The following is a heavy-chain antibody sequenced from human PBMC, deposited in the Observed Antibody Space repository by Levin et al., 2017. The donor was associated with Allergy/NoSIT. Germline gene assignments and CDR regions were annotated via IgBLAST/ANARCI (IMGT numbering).Heavy chain of an antibody. D-gene: IGHD2-2*01. J-gene: IGHJ4*02. CDR2: ISYDGSNK. Sequence: GGSLRLSCAASGFTFSSYGMHWVRQAPGKGLEWVAVISYDGSNKYYADSVKGRFTISRDNSKNTLYLQMNSLRAEDTAVYYCAKAMLKQGVVDYWGQGTLVTVSS. CDR1: GFTFSSYG. V-gene: IGHV3-30*18. CDR3: AKAMLKQGVVDY.